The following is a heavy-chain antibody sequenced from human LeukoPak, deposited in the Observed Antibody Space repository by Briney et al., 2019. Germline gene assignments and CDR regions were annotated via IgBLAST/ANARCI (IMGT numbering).Heavy chain of an antibody. CDR2: IRSKANSYAT. CDR1: GFTFSGSA. V-gene: IGHV3-73*01. CDR3: TRQWNYEILTGYYFDY. J-gene: IGHJ4*02. D-gene: IGHD3-9*01. Sequence: GGSLRLSCAASGFTFSGSAMHWVRQASGKGLEWVGRIRSKANSYATAYAASVKGRFTISRDDSKNTAYLQMNSLKTEDTAVYYCTRQWNYEILTGYYFDYWGQGTLVTVSS.